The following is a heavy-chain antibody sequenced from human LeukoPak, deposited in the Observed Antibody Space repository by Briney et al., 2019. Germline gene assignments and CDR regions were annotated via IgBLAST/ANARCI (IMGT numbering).Heavy chain of an antibody. V-gene: IGHV1-2*02. D-gene: IGHD3-16*01. CDR1: GYTFTGYY. J-gene: IGHJ3*02. CDR3: ARPANLYYASDAFDI. CDR2: INPNSGGT. Sequence: GASVKVSCKASGYTFTGYYMHWVRQAPGQGLEWMGWINPNSGGTNYAQKFQGRVTMTRDTSISTAYMELRSLRSDDTAVYYCARPANLYYASDAFDIWGQGTMVTVSS.